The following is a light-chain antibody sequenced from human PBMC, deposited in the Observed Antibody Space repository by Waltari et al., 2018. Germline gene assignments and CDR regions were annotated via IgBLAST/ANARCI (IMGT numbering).Light chain of an antibody. J-gene: IGKJ1*01. CDR2: WAS. CDR1: QSVLYSSNNKNY. V-gene: IGKV4-1*01. CDR3: QQYYSTPRT. Sequence: DIVMTQSPDSLAVSLGERATINCKSSQSVLYSSNNKNYLAWYQQKPGQPPKLLIYWASTRESGVPDRFSGSGSGTDFTLTISSLRAEDLAVYYCQQYYSTPRTFGQGTKVEIK.